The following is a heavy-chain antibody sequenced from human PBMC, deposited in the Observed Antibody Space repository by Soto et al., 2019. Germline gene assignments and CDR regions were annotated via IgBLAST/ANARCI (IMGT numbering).Heavy chain of an antibody. CDR2: ISNDGDYK. CDR1: GFTFSSHL. CDR3: ARDEAFSAHYDLDY. V-gene: IGHV3-30*03. J-gene: IGHJ4*02. Sequence: VQLVESGGGVVQPGRSLRLSCVASGFTFSSHLMHWVRQAPGKGLEWVAFISNDGDYKNYADSVKGRFTISRDNSKDTVYLEIHSLRPEDTALYHCARDEAFSAHYDLDYWGQGTLVIVS. D-gene: IGHD5-12*01.